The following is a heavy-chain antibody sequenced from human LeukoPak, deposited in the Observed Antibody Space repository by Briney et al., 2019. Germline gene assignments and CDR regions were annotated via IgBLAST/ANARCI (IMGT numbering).Heavy chain of an antibody. J-gene: IGHJ5*02. CDR3: AGSLWFGDSGWFDP. CDR2: ISSSSSYI. CDR1: GFIFSSYS. D-gene: IGHD3-10*01. V-gene: IGHV3-21*01. Sequence: PGGSLRLSCAASGFIFSSYSMNWVRQAPGKGLEWVSSISSSSSYIYYADSVKGRFTISRDNAKNSLYLQMNSLRAEDTAVYYCAGSLWFGDSGWFDPWGQGTLVTVSS.